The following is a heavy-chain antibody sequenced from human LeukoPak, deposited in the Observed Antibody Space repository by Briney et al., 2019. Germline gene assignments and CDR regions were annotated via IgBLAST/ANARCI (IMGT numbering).Heavy chain of an antibody. J-gene: IGHJ3*02. CDR3: ASHAYYYDRSGSYEAFDI. CDR1: GGSFSRYY. Sequence: SETLSLTCTVSGGSFSRYYWRWIRQPPGKGLEWLGSMYYRGSTKYKPSPKSRVTISVDPSKNQFSLKLSSVTAADTAVYYCASHAYYYDRSGSYEAFDIWGQGTMVTVSS. CDR2: MYYRGST. D-gene: IGHD3-22*01. V-gene: IGHV4-59*08.